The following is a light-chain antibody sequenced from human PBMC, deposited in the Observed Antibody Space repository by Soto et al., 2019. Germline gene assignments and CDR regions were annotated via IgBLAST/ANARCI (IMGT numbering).Light chain of an antibody. Sequence: QSVLTQPPSASGTPGQRVTISCSGSSSNIGSHTVTWYQQVPGTAPKLLIFSHNQRPSGVPDRFSGSKSGTSASLAISGLQSDDEADYYCQSYDSSLSGSVFGGGTQLTVL. J-gene: IGLJ2*01. CDR3: QSYDSSLSGSV. V-gene: IGLV1-44*01. CDR1: SSNIGSHT. CDR2: SHN.